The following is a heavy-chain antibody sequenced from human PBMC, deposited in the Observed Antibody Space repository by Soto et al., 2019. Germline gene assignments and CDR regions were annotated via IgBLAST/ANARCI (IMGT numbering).Heavy chain of an antibody. CDR1: GYTFTSYG. D-gene: IGHD6-19*01. Sequence: QVQLVQSGAEVKKPGASVKVSCKASGYTFTSYGISWVRQAPGQGLEWMGWTRAYNGNTNYAQKVQGRVTMTTDTSTSRAYMELRSLRSDDTAVYYCARRQWLVGGYYYGMDVWGQGTTVTVSS. CDR2: TRAYNGNT. V-gene: IGHV1-18*01. CDR3: ARRQWLVGGYYYGMDV. J-gene: IGHJ6*02.